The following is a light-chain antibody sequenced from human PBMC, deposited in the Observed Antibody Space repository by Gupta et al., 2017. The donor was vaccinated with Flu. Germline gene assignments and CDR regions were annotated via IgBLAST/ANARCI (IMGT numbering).Light chain of an antibody. V-gene: IGLV3-1*01. Sequence: SYELTQPPSVSVSPGQTARITCYGDKLGDKYACWYQQKPGQSPVLVIYQDSKRPSGIPERFSGSNSGNTATLTISGTEAMDEADYYCQAGDSSTLYVFGTGTKVTVL. CDR2: QDS. CDR1: KLGDKY. CDR3: QAGDSSTLYV. J-gene: IGLJ1*01.